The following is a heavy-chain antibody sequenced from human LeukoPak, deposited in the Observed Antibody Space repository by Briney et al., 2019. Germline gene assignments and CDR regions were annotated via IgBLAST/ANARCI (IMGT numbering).Heavy chain of an antibody. CDR2: ISSSGSTI. J-gene: IGHJ4*02. CDR3: ARDRQGIAVAGTPDY. Sequence: GXXLRLSCAASGFTFSSYEMNWVRQAPGKGLEWVSYISSSGSTIYYADSVKGRFTISRDNAKNSLYLQMNSLRAEDTAVYYCARDRQGIAVAGTPDYWGQGTLVTVSS. V-gene: IGHV3-48*03. CDR1: GFTFSSYE. D-gene: IGHD6-19*01.